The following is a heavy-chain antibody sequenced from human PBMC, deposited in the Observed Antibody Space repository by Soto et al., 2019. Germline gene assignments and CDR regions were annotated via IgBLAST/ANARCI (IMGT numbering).Heavy chain of an antibody. CDR2: IYPGDSDT. D-gene: IGHD4-4*01. CDR3: ARCGATVYTSRPYGMHV. J-gene: IGHJ6*02. CDR1: GYSFTSYW. Sequence: GESLKISCKGSGYSFTSYWIGWVRQIPGKGLEWMGIIYPGDSDTRYSPSFQGQVTISADKSISTAYLQWSSLKASDTAMYYCARCGATVYTSRPYGMHVRGQGTTVTVSS. V-gene: IGHV5-51*01.